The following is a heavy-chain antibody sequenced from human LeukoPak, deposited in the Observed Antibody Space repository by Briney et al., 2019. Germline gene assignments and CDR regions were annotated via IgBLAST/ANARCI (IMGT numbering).Heavy chain of an antibody. Sequence: GASVKVSCKASGYTFTSYYIHWVRQAPGQGLEWMGIINPSGDSTSYAQKFQGRVTMTRDTSTSTVYMELSSLRSDGTAVYYCARDYDRSAWGFDFWGQGTLVTVSS. CDR1: GYTFTSYY. CDR2: INPSGDST. CDR3: ARDYDRSAWGFDF. J-gene: IGHJ4*02. V-gene: IGHV1-46*01. D-gene: IGHD3-3*01.